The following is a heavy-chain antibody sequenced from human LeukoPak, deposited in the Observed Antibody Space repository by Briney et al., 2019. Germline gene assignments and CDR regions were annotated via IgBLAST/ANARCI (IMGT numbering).Heavy chain of an antibody. J-gene: IGHJ6*02. Sequence: GASVKVSCKVSGYTLTELSMHWVRQAPGKGLKWMGGFDPEDGETIYAQKFQGRVTMTEDTSTDTAYMELSSLRSEDTAVYYCATAAMVSPRSLYYYYGMDVWGQGTTVTVSS. D-gene: IGHD5-18*01. CDR2: FDPEDGET. V-gene: IGHV1-24*01. CDR1: GYTLTELS. CDR3: ATAAMVSPRSLYYYYGMDV.